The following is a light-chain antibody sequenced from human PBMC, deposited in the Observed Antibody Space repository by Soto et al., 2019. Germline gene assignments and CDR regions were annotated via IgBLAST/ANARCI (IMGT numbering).Light chain of an antibody. CDR3: NSYAGSSNYV. Sequence: LTQPPSASGSPGQSVTISCTGTSSDIGGYNYVSWYQQHPGKAPKLIIYEVSKRPSGVPDRFSGSKSGNTASLTVSGLQAEDEADYYCNSYAGSSNYVFGTGTTVTVL. V-gene: IGLV2-8*01. J-gene: IGLJ1*01. CDR2: EVS. CDR1: SSDIGGYNY.